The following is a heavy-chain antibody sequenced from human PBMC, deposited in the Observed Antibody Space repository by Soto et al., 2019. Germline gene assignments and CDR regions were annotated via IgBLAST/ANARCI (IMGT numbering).Heavy chain of an antibody. J-gene: IGHJ3*01. V-gene: IGHV1-58*01. CDR1: GFTFTSSA. D-gene: IGHD6-19*01. CDR2: IVVGSGNT. CDR3: AADPIAVAGTGIV. Sequence: SVKVSCKASGFTFTSSAVQWVRQARGQRLEWIGWIVVGSGNTNYAQKFQERVTITRDMSTSTAYMGLSSLRSEDTAVYYCAADPIAVAGTGIVWGQGTMVTVSS.